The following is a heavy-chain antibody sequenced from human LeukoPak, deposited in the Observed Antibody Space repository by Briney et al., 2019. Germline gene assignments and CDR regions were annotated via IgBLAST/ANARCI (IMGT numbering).Heavy chain of an antibody. Sequence: GGSLRLSCAASGFTLYGYGMSWVRQAPGKGREGVSGINWNGGSTGYADSVKGRFTISRDNAKNSLYLQMNSLRAEDTALYHCARGNYYDSSGYDYWGQGTLVTVSS. CDR3: ARGNYYDSSGYDY. CDR1: GFTLYGYG. CDR2: INWNGGST. J-gene: IGHJ4*02. V-gene: IGHV3-20*01. D-gene: IGHD3-22*01.